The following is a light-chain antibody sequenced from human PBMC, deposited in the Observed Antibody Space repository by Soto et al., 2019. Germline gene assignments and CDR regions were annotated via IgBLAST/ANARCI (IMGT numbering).Light chain of an antibody. Sequence: EIVLTQSPGTLSLSPGERATLSCRASQTLSTNSLAWYQQRPGQTPRLLIYAASTRDTDIPDRFNGSGSVTDFALTISRLEPEDFALYYCQQYNDSPLTFGHGTKVDVK. V-gene: IGKV3-20*01. CDR1: QTLSTNS. CDR3: QQYNDSPLT. CDR2: AAS. J-gene: IGKJ3*01.